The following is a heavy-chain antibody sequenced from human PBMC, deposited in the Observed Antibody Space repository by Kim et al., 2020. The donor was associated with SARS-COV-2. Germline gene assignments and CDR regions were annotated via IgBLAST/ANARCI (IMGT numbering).Heavy chain of an antibody. CDR1: GGSISSGGYY. J-gene: IGHJ4*02. CDR2: IYYSGST. Sequence: SENLSLTCTVSGGSISSGGYYWSWIRQHPGKGLEWIGYIYYSGSTYYNPSLKSRVTISVDTSKNQFSLKLSSVTAADTAVYYCARLVGGSNHFDYWGQGTLVTVSS. CDR3: ARLVGGSNHFDY. V-gene: IGHV4-31*03. D-gene: IGHD2-15*01.